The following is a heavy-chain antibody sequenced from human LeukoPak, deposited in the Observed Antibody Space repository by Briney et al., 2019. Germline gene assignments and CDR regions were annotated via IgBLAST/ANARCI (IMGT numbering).Heavy chain of an antibody. CDR1: GYTFTSYG. CDR3: ARDSNYYDSRGYYGNFDY. D-gene: IGHD3-22*01. J-gene: IGHJ4*02. Sequence: GAAVKVSCKASGYTFTSYGISLVRQAPGQGLEWMGWISAYNGNTNYAQKLQGRVTMTTDTSTSTAYMELRSLRSDDTAVYYCARDSNYYDSRGYYGNFDYWGQGTLVTVSS. V-gene: IGHV1-18*01. CDR2: ISAYNGNT.